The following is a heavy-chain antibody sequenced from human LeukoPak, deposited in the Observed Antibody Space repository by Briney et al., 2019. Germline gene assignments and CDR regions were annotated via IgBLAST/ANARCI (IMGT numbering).Heavy chain of an antibody. D-gene: IGHD3-22*01. Sequence: ASVKVSCKASGYTFTSYAMHWVRQAPGQRLEWMGWINAGNGNTKYSQKFQGRVTITRDTSASTAYMELSSLRSEDTAVYYCARDPTSGYYMNYFDYWGQGTLVTVSS. V-gene: IGHV1-3*01. CDR2: INAGNGNT. CDR3: ARDPTSGYYMNYFDY. CDR1: GYTFTSYA. J-gene: IGHJ4*02.